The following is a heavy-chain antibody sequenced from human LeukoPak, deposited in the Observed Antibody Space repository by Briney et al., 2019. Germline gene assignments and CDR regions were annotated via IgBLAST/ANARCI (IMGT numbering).Heavy chain of an antibody. D-gene: IGHD2-15*01. CDR3: ARVYCSGGSCYDY. V-gene: IGHV3-21*01. CDR2: ISSSSSYI. CDR1: GFTFSSYS. Sequence: GESLRLSCAASGFTFSSYSMNWVRQAPGKGLQWVSSISSSSSYIYYADSVKGRFTISRDNAKNSLYLQMNSLRAEDTAVYYCARVYCSGGSCYDYWGQGTLVTVSS. J-gene: IGHJ4*02.